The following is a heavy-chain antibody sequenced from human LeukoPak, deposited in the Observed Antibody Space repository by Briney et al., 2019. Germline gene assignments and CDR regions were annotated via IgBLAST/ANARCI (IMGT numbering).Heavy chain of an antibody. V-gene: IGHV4-59*01. CDR2: IYYSGST. CDR3: ARERGVLRYFDWLPAGMDV. CDR1: GGSISSYY. J-gene: IGHJ6*02. D-gene: IGHD3-9*01. Sequence: KPSETLSLTCTVSGGSISSYYWSWIRQPPGKGLEWIGYIYYSGSTNYNPSLKSRVTISVDTSKNQFSLKLSSVTAADTAVYYCARERGVLRYFDWLPAGMDVWGQGTTVTVSS.